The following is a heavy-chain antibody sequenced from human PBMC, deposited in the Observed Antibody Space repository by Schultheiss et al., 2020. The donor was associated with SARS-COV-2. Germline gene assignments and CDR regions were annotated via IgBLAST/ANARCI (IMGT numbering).Heavy chain of an antibody. CDR3: ARGIRCSSTSCYFPWFDP. V-gene: IGHV4-34*01. CDR1: GGSISSYY. J-gene: IGHJ5*02. D-gene: IGHD2-2*01. Sequence: SETLSLTCTVSGGSISSYYWSWIRQPAGKGLEWIGEINHSGSTNYNPSLKSRVTISVDTSKNQFSLKLSSVTAADTAVYYCARGIRCSSTSCYFPWFDPWGQGTLVTVSS. CDR2: INHSGST.